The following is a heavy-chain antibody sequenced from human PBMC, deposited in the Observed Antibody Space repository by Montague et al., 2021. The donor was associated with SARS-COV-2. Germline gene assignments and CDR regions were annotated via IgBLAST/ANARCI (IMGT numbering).Heavy chain of an antibody. V-gene: IGHV2-5*02. CDR3: AHRRPGSGSYYFDY. J-gene: IGHJ4*02. Sequence: PALVKPTQTLTLTCTFSGFSLSTSGVGVGWIRQPPGKALEWLALIYWDDDKRYSPSLKSRLTITKDTSKNQVVLTMTNMVPVDTATYYCAHRRPGSGSYYFDYWGQGTLVTVSS. CDR2: IYWDDDK. CDR1: GFSLSTSGVG. D-gene: IGHD3-10*01.